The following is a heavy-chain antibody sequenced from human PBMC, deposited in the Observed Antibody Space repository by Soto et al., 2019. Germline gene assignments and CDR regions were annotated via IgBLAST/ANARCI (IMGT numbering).Heavy chain of an antibody. D-gene: IGHD2-15*01. J-gene: IGHJ4*02. V-gene: IGHV4-4*07. CDR3: GSVGGGSDSEGYYDH. CDR1: VVYISSYY. CDR2: IFSSGST. Sequence: WETLSLTCSVSVVYISSYYWSCIRHPAGKCQGRDWRIFSSGSTHYNHSLKSRGTMSVDTTNNQISMRLRSATAADTAVYYCGSVGGGSDSEGYYDHWGPGTLVTVSS.